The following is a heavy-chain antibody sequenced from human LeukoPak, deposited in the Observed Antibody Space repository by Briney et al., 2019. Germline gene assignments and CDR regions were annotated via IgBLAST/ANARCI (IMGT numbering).Heavy chain of an antibody. CDR2: IYYSGTT. V-gene: IGHV4-59*01. CDR3: ARSPYSSGWYSPDY. Sequence: SETLSLTCTVSGGSTTSYYWSWIRQPPGKGLEWIGYIYYSGTTNYNPSLKSRVTISVETSKSQFSLKLYSVTAADTAVYYCARSPYSSGWYSPDYWGQGTLVTVSS. CDR1: GGSTTSYY. J-gene: IGHJ4*02. D-gene: IGHD6-19*01.